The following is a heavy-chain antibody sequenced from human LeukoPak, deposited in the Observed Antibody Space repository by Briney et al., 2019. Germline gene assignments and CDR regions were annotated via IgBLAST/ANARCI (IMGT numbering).Heavy chain of an antibody. J-gene: IGHJ4*02. Sequence: GGSLRLSCAASGFTVSSNYMSWVRQAPGKGLEWVSVIYSGGSTYYADSVKGRFTISRDNSKNTLYLQMNSLRAEDTAVYYCARGTCIGGSCYRFDYWGQGTLVTVSS. D-gene: IGHD2-15*01. CDR3: ARGTCIGGSCYRFDY. CDR2: IYSGGST. CDR1: GFTVSSNY. V-gene: IGHV3-53*01.